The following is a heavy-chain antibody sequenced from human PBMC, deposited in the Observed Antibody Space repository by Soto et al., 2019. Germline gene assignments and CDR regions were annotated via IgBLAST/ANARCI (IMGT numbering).Heavy chain of an antibody. J-gene: IGHJ5*02. CDR1: GFTFRNSA. V-gene: IGHV1-58*02. CDR2: IVVGSGST. CDR3: AADRDPTDPYKWVDP. Sequence: QMQLVQSGPEVKKPGTSVKVSCKASGFTFRNSAIQWVRQARGQRLEWIGWIVVGSGSTNYAQHFQERVTFTRDMSTGTAYMELSSLTSEDTAVYYCAADRDPTDPYKWVDPGVQGTLVTVSS. D-gene: IGHD1-1*01.